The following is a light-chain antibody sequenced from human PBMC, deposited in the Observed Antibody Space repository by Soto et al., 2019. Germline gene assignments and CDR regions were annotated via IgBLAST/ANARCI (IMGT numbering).Light chain of an antibody. CDR1: QNVNSN. V-gene: IGKV3-15*01. J-gene: IGKJ2*01. CDR3: QQYNTLNT. Sequence: EIAMTQSPATLSVSPGDTATLSCRASQNVNSNLAWYQQKPGQAPRLLMYGGSTRATGIPARFSGSGSGTEFTLTISSLQSDDFSIYYCQQYNTLNTFGPGTKLEI. CDR2: GGS.